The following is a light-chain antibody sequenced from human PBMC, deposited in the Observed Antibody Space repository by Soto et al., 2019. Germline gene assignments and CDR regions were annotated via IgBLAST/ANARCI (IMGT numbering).Light chain of an antibody. CDR1: QSVSSSY. CDR2: AAS. J-gene: IGKJ1*01. Sequence: EIVLTQSPGTLSLSPGERATLSCRASQSVSSSYLVWHQQKPGQAPRLLIYAASRRATGIPARFIGSGSGTDFTLTISSLEPEDFALYYCQQRDNWPQTFGQGTKVDIK. CDR3: QQRDNWPQT. V-gene: IGKV3D-20*02.